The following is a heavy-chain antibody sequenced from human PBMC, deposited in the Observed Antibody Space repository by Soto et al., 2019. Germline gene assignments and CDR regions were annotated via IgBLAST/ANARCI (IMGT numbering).Heavy chain of an antibody. CDR1: GGSISSGNYY. CDR2: IYYSGSTFYNT. J-gene: IGHJ3*01. CDR3: ASSSTNARDSFDV. D-gene: IGHD2-8*01. Sequence: QVQLQESGPGLVKPSQTLSLTCTVSGGSISSGNYYWTWIRQHPGKGLEWIGYIYYSGSTFYNTYYNPAFKSRVTILVDTSENQFSRKLTSVTAADTAVYYCASSSTNARDSFDVWGQGTMVTVSS. V-gene: IGHV4-31*03.